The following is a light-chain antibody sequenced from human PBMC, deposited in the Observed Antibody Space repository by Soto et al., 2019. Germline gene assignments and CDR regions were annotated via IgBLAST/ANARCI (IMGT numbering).Light chain of an antibody. CDR1: QSLLPSDGKTY. CDR3: MQAIDIPWT. J-gene: IGKJ1*01. V-gene: IGKV2-29*03. CDR2: EVS. Sequence: IMMTQTPLSLSIIPGQTTSISCKSSQSLLPSDGKTYFYWYVQKAGQAPQPLIYEVSNRFSGVPERFSGRGSRTDFTLKISRVEADDVGIYYCMQAIDIPWTFGQGTKVDIK.